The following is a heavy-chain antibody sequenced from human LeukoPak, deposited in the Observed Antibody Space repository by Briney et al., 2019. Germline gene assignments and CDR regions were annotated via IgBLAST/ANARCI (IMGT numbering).Heavy chain of an antibody. V-gene: IGHV3-53*05. D-gene: IGHD5-18*01. CDR1: GFTVSNNY. J-gene: IGHJ4*02. CDR2: IYSGGST. CDR3: AKGSDTAMVSLDY. Sequence: PGGSLRLSCAASGFTVSNNYMSWVRQAPGKGLEWVSLIYSGGSTYYADSVKGRFTISRDNSKNTLYLQMNSLRAEDTAVYYCAKGSDTAMVSLDYWGQGTLVTVSS.